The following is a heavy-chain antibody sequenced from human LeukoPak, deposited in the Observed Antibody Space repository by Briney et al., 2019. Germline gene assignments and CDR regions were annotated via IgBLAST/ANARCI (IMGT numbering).Heavy chain of an antibody. CDR1: GFTFSSYW. D-gene: IGHD1-26*01. CDR3: ARGGGPLSSGNFWFDP. J-gene: IGHJ5*02. CDR2: IHTDGSRT. Sequence: GGSLRLSCAASGFTFSSYWMHWVPQAPGMGRVWVSRIHTDGSRTNYADSVKGRFTISRDNAKNTLYLQMNSLRAEDTAVYYCARGGGPLSSGNFWFDPWGQGTLVTVSS. V-gene: IGHV3-74*01.